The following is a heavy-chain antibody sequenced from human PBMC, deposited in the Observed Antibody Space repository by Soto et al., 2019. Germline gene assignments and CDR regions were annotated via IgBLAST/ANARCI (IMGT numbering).Heavy chain of an antibody. CDR2: IFYSGST. Sequence: QVQLQESGPGLVKPSQTLSLTCTVSGGSISSGGYYWSWIRQHPGKGLEWIGYIFYSGSTYYTPSLKSRVTISVDTSKNQFSLKLSSVTAADTAVYYCARATYYYDSSGYSDRVLDYWGQGTLVTVSS. CDR1: GGSISSGGYY. CDR3: ARATYYYDSSGYSDRVLDY. D-gene: IGHD3-22*01. V-gene: IGHV4-31*03. J-gene: IGHJ4*02.